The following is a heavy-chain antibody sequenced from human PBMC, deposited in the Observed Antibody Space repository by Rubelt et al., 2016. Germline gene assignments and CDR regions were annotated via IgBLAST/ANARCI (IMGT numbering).Heavy chain of an antibody. CDR1: GYTYSDFD. D-gene: IGHD4-23*01. CDR2: MNHNSGDE. J-gene: IGHJ5*02. Sequence: QVHLVQSGAEVRKPGASVKVSCKASGYTYSDFDINWVRQTTGPQLEWLGWMNHNSGDEGYAPKFQGRVTMTRDTSTNTAYMEVSSLRSEDTAMYYCATRGGYGGSRYFDPWGQGTLVTVSS. V-gene: IGHV1-8*01. CDR3: ATRGGYGGSRYFDP.